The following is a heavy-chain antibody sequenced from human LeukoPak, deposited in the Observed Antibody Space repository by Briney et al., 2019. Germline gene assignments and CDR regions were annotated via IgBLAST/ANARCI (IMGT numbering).Heavy chain of an antibody. D-gene: IGHD6-13*01. CDR2: ISAYNGNT. CDR3: ARDLAAAGTSGY. V-gene: IGHV1-18*04. J-gene: IGHJ4*02. CDR1: GYTFTSYG. Sequence: ASVKVSCKASGYTFTSYGISWVRQAPGQGLEWMGWISAYNGNTNYAQKIQGIVTMTTDTSTSTAYMELRSLRSDDTAVYYCARDLAAAGTSGYWGQGTLVTVSS.